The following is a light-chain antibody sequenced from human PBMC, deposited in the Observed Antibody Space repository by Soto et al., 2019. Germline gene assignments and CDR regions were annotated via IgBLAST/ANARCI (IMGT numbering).Light chain of an antibody. CDR2: DVS. CDR1: SSDVGGYDF. V-gene: IGLV2-14*03. CDR3: SSYTSSSALV. J-gene: IGLJ2*01. Sequence: QSALTQPASVSGSPGQSITISCTGTSSDVGGYDFVSWYQHHPGTAPKLMIFDVSDRPSGVSNRFSGSKSGNTASLTISGLLAEDEADYYCSSYTSSSALVFGGVTKLTVL.